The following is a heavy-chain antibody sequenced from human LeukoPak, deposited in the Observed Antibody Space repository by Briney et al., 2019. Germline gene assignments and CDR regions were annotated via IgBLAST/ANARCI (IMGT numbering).Heavy chain of an antibody. CDR2: ISGRGDRT. J-gene: IGHJ4*02. CDR3: AKEQSSSGFFDY. CDR1: GFTFSSYA. Sequence: GGSLRLSCAASGFTFSSYAMSWVRQAPGKGLHWVSVISGRGDRTYYADSVKGRFTISRDNSKNTLYLQMNSLSAEDTAVYYCAKEQSSSGFFDYWGQGTLVTVSS. D-gene: IGHD6-6*01. V-gene: IGHV3-23*01.